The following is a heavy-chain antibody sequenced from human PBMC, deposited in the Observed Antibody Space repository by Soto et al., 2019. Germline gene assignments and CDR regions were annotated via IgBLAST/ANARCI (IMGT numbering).Heavy chain of an antibody. Sequence: QVQLQESGPGLVKPSQTLSLTCTVSGGSISSGDYYWSWIRQPPGKGLEWIGYIYYSGSTYYNPSLKSRVTISVDTSKNQFSLKLSSVTAADTAVYYCARVFGPNTCSGGICFLYYYYGMDVWGQGTTVTVSS. V-gene: IGHV4-30-4*01. D-gene: IGHD2-15*01. J-gene: IGHJ6*02. CDR1: GGSISSGDYY. CDR2: IYYSGST. CDR3: ARVFGPNTCSGGICFLYYYYGMDV.